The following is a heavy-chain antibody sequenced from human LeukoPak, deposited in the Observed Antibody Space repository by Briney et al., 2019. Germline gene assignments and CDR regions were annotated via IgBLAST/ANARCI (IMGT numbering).Heavy chain of an antibody. V-gene: IGHV4-59*01. CDR2: MYYSGST. CDR1: GGSISRYY. D-gene: IGHD6-13*01. Sequence: SETLSLTCSVSGGSISRYYWNWIRQPPGKGLEWIGYMYYSGSTNYNPSLKSRVTISIDTSKNQFSLKLSSVTAADTAVYYCARGFSSWPYYFDYLGQGTLVTVSS. CDR3: ARGFSSWPYYFDY. J-gene: IGHJ4*02.